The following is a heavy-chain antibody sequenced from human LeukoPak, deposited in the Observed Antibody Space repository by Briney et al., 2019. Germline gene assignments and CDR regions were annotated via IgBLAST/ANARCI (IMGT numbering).Heavy chain of an antibody. CDR3: ARASPERYGDLDI. J-gene: IGHJ3*02. V-gene: IGHV3-74*01. Sequence: PGGSLRLSCAASGFSFSSYWMHWVRQAPGKGLVWVSRIKTDGSSTSYAEPVKGRFTISRDNAKNTLYLQMNSLRAQDTAVYYCARASPERYGDLDIWGQGTVVTVSS. CDR2: IKTDGSST. CDR1: GFSFSSYW. D-gene: IGHD4-17*01.